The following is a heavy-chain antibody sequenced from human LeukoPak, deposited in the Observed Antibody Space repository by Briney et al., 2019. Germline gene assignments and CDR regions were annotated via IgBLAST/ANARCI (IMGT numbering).Heavy chain of an antibody. V-gene: IGHV4-38-2*02. CDR1: GYSISSGYY. Sequence: PSETLSLTCTVSGYSISSGYYWGWIRQPPGKGLEWIGSIYHSGSTYYNPSLKSRVTISVDTSKNQFSLKLSSVTAADTAVYYCARVALDFDYWGQGTLVTVSS. CDR3: ARVALDFDY. CDR2: IYHSGST. J-gene: IGHJ4*02.